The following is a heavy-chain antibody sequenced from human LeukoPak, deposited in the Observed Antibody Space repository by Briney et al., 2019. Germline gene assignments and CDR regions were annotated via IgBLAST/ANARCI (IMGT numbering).Heavy chain of an antibody. CDR3: ARELGISAGLDY. CDR2: ISSSSDYI. J-gene: IGHJ4*02. Sequence: PGGSLRLSCTASGFTFSNFRMGWVRQAPGKGLEWVSFISSSSDYIYYADSVKGRFIISRDNAKNSLYLQMNSLRVEETAVYYCARELGISAGLDYWGQGTPVTVSS. V-gene: IGHV3-21*06. D-gene: IGHD7-27*01. CDR1: GFTFSNFR.